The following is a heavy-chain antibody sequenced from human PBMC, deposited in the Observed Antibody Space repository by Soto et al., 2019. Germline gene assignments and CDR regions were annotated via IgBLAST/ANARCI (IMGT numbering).Heavy chain of an antibody. CDR1: GFTYGAYE. CDR3: ARELRTLDRGVTYSMDV. V-gene: IGHV3-48*03. CDR2: ISRSGSIR. Sequence: EVQLVESGGGLVQPGGSLRLSCAVSGFTYGAYEMNWVRQTPGKGLEWVAYISRSGSIRYYADSVQGRFTISRDNANNSLFLQMNSLRAEDTAVYYCARELRTLDRGVTYSMDVWGQGPTVTVTS. D-gene: IGHD3-10*01. J-gene: IGHJ6*02.